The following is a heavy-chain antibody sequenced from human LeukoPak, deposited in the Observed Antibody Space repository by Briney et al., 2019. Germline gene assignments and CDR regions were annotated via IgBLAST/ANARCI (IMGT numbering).Heavy chain of an antibody. V-gene: IGHV5-51*01. CDR2: IYPGDSDT. Sequence: GESLKISCKGSGYSFTSYWIGWVRQMPGKGLEWMGIIYPGDSDTRYSPSFQGQVTISADKSISTAYLQWSSLKASDTAMYYCARVGQSVQWLVRSGFDYWGQGTLVTVSS. D-gene: IGHD6-19*01. CDR1: GYSFTSYW. CDR3: ARVGQSVQWLVRSGFDY. J-gene: IGHJ4*02.